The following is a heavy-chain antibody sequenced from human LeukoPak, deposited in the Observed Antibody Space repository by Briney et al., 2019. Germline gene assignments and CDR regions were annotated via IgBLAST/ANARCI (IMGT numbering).Heavy chain of an antibody. J-gene: IGHJ3*02. CDR3: ARVVVTTGDAFDI. V-gene: IGHV4-4*07. CDR1: GGSISSYY. D-gene: IGHD2-15*01. Sequence: PSETVSLTCTVSGGSISSYYWSWIRQPAGKGLEWIGRIYTSGSTNYNPSLKSRVTISVDTSKNQFSLKLSSVTAADTAVHYCARVVVTTGDAFDIWGQGTMVTVSS. CDR2: IYTSGST.